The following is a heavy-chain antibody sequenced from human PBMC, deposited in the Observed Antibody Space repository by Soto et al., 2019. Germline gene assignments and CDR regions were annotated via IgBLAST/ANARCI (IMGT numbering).Heavy chain of an antibody. V-gene: IGHV3-74*01. CDR1: GFTFSKYW. D-gene: IGHD1-26*01. Sequence: EVQLVESGGGLVQPGGSLRLSCAASGFTFSKYWMYWVRQAPGKGLVWVSRINGDGSSTTYAGAVKGRPTISRDNANNPLHLQLTSLRAEDTAPYNCASLGGTSRLWYFDLWGRGTLVTLSS. CDR3: ASLGGTSRLWYFDL. J-gene: IGHJ2*01. CDR2: INGDGSST.